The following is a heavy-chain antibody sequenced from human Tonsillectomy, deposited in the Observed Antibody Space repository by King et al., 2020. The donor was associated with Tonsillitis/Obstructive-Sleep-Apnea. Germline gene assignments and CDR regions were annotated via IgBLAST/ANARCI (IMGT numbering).Heavy chain of an antibody. Sequence: VQLVESGGGLVQPGRSLRLSCTGSGFTFGDYAMNWVRQAPGKGLEWVGFIRSEAYGGTTEYAASVKGRFTISRDDSKTIACLQMDSLNTEDTAVYYCTRGNHGFDYWGQGTLVTVSS. D-gene: IGHD1-14*01. J-gene: IGHJ4*02. V-gene: IGHV3-49*04. CDR2: IRSEAYGGTT. CDR3: TRGNHGFDY. CDR1: GFTFGDYA.